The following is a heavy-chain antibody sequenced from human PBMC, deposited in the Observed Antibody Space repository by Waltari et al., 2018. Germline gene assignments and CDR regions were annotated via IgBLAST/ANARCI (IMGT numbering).Heavy chain of an antibody. D-gene: IGHD5-18*01. V-gene: IGHV4-34*01. J-gene: IGHJ4*02. Sequence: QVQLQQWGAGLLKPSETLSLTCAVYGGSLSGYYWSWISQPPGKGLEWIGEINHSGSTNYNPSLKSRVTISVDTSKNQFSLKLSSVTAADTAVYYCALGQLWYHGYFDYWGQGTLVTVSS. CDR3: ALGQLWYHGYFDY. CDR1: GGSLSGYY. CDR2: INHSGST.